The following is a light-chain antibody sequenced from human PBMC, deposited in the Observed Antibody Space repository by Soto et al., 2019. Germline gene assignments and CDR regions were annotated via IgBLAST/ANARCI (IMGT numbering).Light chain of an antibody. CDR3: SSYTSSSTPV. CDR1: SSDVGVCNF. Sequence: QSVLTQPASVSGSPGQSVTISCTGSSSDVGVCNFVSWYQQHPAKAPKLVIYEVSNRPSGVSNRFSGSKSGNSASLTISGLQAEDEADYYCSSYTSSSTPVFGTGTRSPS. V-gene: IGLV2-14*01. J-gene: IGLJ1*01. CDR2: EVS.